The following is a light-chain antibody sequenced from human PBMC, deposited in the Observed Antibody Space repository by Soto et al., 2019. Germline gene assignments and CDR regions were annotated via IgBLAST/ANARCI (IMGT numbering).Light chain of an antibody. CDR1: NIGSKS. J-gene: IGLJ3*02. CDR2: DDR. Sequence: SYELTQPPSVSVAPGQTARISCGGHNIGSKSVHWYQQKPGQAPVLVVHDDRDRPSGIPERFSGSNSGNTATLTISGAEAGDEADYYCQVWHSGSDHWVFGGGTKLTVL. V-gene: IGLV3-21*02. CDR3: QVWHSGSDHWV.